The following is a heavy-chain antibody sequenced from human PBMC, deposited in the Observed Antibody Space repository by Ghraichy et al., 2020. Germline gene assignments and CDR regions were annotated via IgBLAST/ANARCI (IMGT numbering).Heavy chain of an antibody. V-gene: IGHV3-7*01. CDR3: ARGPTTVTTFYWYYGMDV. Sequence: GGSLRLSCAASGFTFSSYWMSWVRQAPGKGLEWVANIKQDGSEKYYVDSMKGRFTISRDNAKNSLYLQMNSLRAEDTAVYYCARGPTTVTTFYWYYGMDVWGQGTTVTVSS. J-gene: IGHJ6*02. CDR1: GFTFSSYW. CDR2: IKQDGSEK. D-gene: IGHD4-17*01.